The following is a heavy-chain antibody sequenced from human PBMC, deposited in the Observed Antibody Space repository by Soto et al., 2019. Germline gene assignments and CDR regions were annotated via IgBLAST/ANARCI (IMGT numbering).Heavy chain of an antibody. Sequence: ASVKVSCKVSGYTLTELSMHWVRQAPGKGLEWMGGFDPEDGETIYAQKLQGRVTMTTDTSTSTAYMELRSLRSDDTAVYYCARWPVNFDYWGRGTLVTVS. J-gene: IGHJ4*02. CDR1: GYTLTELS. CDR2: FDPEDGET. V-gene: IGHV1-24*01. CDR3: ARWPVNFDY.